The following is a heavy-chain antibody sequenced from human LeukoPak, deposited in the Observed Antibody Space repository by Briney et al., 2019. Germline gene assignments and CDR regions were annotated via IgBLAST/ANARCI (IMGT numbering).Heavy chain of an antibody. CDR2: IYAYGST. J-gene: IGHJ4*02. CDR1: GFTVSGNY. Sequence: PGGSLRLSCAASGFTVSGNYMSWVRQAPGKGLEWVSVIYAYGSTYYADSVKGRFTISRDNSNNMLYLQMNSLRAEDTAVYYCAKEVSRVTTFYFDYWGQGTLVTVSS. CDR3: AKEVSRVTTFYFDY. D-gene: IGHD4-17*01. V-gene: IGHV3-66*01.